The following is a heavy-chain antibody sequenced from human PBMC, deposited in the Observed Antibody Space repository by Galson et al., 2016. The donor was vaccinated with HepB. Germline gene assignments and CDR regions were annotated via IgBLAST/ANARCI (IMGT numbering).Heavy chain of an antibody. V-gene: IGHV1-3*04. J-gene: IGHJ4*02. CDR3: VRGGGHSWYDY. CDR2: INTDNGNT. D-gene: IGHD6-13*01. Sequence: SVKVSCKASEYTFTRYTMHWVRQAPGQRLEWMGWINTDNGNTKYAQKFQGRVTITRDTSASAIYMELSSLTYEDMAVYYCVRGGGHSWYDYWGREPWSPSPQ. CDR1: EYTFTRYT.